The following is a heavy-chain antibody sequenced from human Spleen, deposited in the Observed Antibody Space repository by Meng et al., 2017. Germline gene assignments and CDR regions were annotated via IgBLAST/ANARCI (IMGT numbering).Heavy chain of an antibody. CDR3: ARDRNCSSSSCQYYYGMDV. V-gene: IGHV1-18*04. J-gene: IGHJ6*02. CDR1: GYTFTSYY. Sequence: ASVKVSCKASGYTFTSYYMHWVRQAPGQGLEWMGWISAYNGNTNYAEKLQDRITMTTDTSTSTAYMELRSLRSDDTAVYYCARDRNCSSSSCQYYYGMDVWGQGTTVTVSS. D-gene: IGHD2-2*01. CDR2: ISAYNGNT.